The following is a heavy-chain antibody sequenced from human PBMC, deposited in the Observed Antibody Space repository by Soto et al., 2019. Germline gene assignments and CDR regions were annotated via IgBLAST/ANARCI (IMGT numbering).Heavy chain of an antibody. D-gene: IGHD5-12*01. Sequence: PSETLSLTCTVSGGSISSGDYYWSWIRQPPGKGLEWIGDINHNGNAYYNPSLKSRVTISVDTSKNQFSLKLSSVTAADTAVYYCAAGGGLPRYYWGQGTLVTVSS. V-gene: IGHV4-30-4*01. CDR2: INHNGNA. J-gene: IGHJ4*02. CDR1: GGSISSGDYY. CDR3: AAGGGLPRYY.